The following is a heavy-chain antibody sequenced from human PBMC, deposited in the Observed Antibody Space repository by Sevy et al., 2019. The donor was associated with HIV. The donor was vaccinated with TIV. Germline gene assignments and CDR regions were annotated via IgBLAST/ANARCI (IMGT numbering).Heavy chain of an antibody. D-gene: IGHD2-2*01. CDR1: GFTFRSYW. CDR3: ARDCSSTSCLWGLDV. J-gene: IGHJ6*02. Sequence: GGSLRLSCVASGFTFRSYWMSWVRQAPGNGLEWVAHIKSDGSEKYHVDSVTDRLTISSDNAKNSLYLQMNSLRAEDTAVYYCARDCSSTSCLWGLDVWGPGTSVTVSS. CDR2: IKSDGSEK. V-gene: IGHV3-7*03.